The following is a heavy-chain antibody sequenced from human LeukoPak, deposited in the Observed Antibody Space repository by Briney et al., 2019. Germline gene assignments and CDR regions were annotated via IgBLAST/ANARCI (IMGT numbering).Heavy chain of an antibody. D-gene: IGHD6-25*01. J-gene: IGHJ1*01. CDR1: RFTFSSYA. V-gene: IGHV3-11*05. CDR3: ARDWGSGG. CDR2: ISSSSSYT. Sequence: GESLKISCAASRFTFSSYAMSWIRQAPGKGLEWITYISSSSSYTKYVDSVMGRFTISRDNAKKTLYLQMNNLRVEDTAIYYCARDWGSGGWGQGTLVTVSS.